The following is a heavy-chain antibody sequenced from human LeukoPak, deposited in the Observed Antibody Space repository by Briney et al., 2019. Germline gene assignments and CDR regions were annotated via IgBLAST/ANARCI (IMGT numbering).Heavy chain of an antibody. CDR3: AKDIGATIWFDP. D-gene: IGHD5-12*01. J-gene: IGHJ5*02. V-gene: IGHV3-23*01. CDR2: ISGSGGST. Sequence: GGSLRLSCAASGFTFSSYAMSWVRLAPGKGLEWVSAISGSGGSTYYADSVKGRFTISRDNSKNTLYLQMNSLRAEDTAVYYCAKDIGATIWFDPWGQGTLVTVSS. CDR1: GFTFSSYA.